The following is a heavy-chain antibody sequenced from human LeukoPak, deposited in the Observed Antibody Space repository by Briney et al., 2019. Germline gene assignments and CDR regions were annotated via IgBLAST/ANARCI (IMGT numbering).Heavy chain of an antibody. V-gene: IGHV4-34*01. D-gene: IGHD3-22*01. J-gene: IGHJ4*02. CDR1: GGSLSPYY. CDR2: INQSGST. Sequence: EASETLSLTCSASGGSLSPYYWSWIRQPPGGGLEWLGEINQSGSTNYNPSLKSRVTISVEKFKNQFSLEVTSVTAADTAIYYCATLGGLYYESHGYPDFDHWGQGTLVTVSS. CDR3: ATLGGLYYESHGYPDFDH.